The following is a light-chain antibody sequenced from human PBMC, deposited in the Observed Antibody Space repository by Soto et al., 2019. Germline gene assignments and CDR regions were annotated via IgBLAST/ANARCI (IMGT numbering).Light chain of an antibody. CDR1: QNIGDW. V-gene: IGKV1-12*02. CDR2: DAS. J-gene: IGKJ4*01. CDR3: QQSNIFPFT. Sequence: DIQMTQSTSSVPASVGDRVTITCRASQNIGDWLAWYQQKPGKVPQLLIYDASSLQSGVPSRFTGSRSGPIFTLVISSLQPEDFATYYCQQSNIFPFTFGGGTKVDI.